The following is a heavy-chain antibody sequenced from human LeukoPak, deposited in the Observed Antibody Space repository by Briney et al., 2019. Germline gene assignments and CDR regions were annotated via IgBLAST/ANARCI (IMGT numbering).Heavy chain of an antibody. Sequence: GASVKVSCKASGYTFTSYGISWVRQAPGQGREWMGWISAYNGNTNYAQKLQGRVTMTTDTSPSTAYMELRSLRSDGTAVYYCARELLWFGESKFDYWVQGTLVTVCS. D-gene: IGHD3-10*01. J-gene: IGHJ4*02. V-gene: IGHV1-18*04. CDR1: GYTFTSYG. CDR2: ISAYNGNT. CDR3: ARELLWFGESKFDY.